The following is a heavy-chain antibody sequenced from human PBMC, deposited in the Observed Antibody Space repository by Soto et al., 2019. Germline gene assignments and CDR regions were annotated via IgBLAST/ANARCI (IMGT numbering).Heavy chain of an antibody. J-gene: IGHJ4*02. V-gene: IGHV3-74*03. CDR3: ASLSGDGSGY. Sequence: GGSLILSCAASGFTFSSYWMHWVRQAPGKGLVWVSRITSDGSSTTYADSVKGRFTISRDNAKNTLYLQMNSLRAEDTAVYYCASLSGDGSGYWGQGTLVTVSS. CDR1: GFTFSSYW. CDR2: ITSDGSST. D-gene: IGHD3-10*01.